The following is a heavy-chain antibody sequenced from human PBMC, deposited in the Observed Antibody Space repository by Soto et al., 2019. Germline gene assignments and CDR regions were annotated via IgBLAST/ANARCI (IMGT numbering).Heavy chain of an antibody. D-gene: IGHD6-19*01. V-gene: IGHV1-3*01. J-gene: IGHJ3*02. CDR2: INAGNGNT. CDR1: GYTFTSYA. CDR3: ARGGQGWEGDAFDI. Sequence: ASVKVSCKASGYTFTSYAMHWVRQAPGQRLEWMGWINAGNGNTKYSQKFQGRVTITRDTSASTAYMELSSLRSEDTAVYYCARGGQGWEGDAFDIWGQGTMVTVSS.